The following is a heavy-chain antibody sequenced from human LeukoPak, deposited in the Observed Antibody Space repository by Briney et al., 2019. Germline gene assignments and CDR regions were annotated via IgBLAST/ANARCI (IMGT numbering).Heavy chain of an antibody. CDR3: ARRAAAGTMGFGWFDP. CDR2: IYPDDSDT. D-gene: IGHD6-13*01. CDR1: EYSFPNYC. Sequence: GESLKISCKHSEYSFPNYCIGWVRQMPGKGLEWMGIIYPDDSDTRYSPSFQGQVTISADKSISTAYLQWSSPKASDTGMYYCARRAAAGTMGFGWFDPWGQGTLVTVSS. V-gene: IGHV5-51*01. J-gene: IGHJ5*02.